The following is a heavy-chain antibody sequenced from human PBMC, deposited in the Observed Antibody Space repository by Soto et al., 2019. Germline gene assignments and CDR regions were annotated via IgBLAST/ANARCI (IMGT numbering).Heavy chain of an antibody. Sequence: GGSLRLSCAASGFTFDDYAMHWVRQAPGKGLEWVSGISWNSGSIGYADSVKGRFTISRDNAKNSLYLQMNSLRAEDTALYYSAKDWGPSSLDGPFDYWGQGTLVTVSS. V-gene: IGHV3-9*01. CDR1: GFTFDDYA. D-gene: IGHD3-16*01. CDR3: AKDWGPSSLDGPFDY. CDR2: ISWNSGSI. J-gene: IGHJ4*02.